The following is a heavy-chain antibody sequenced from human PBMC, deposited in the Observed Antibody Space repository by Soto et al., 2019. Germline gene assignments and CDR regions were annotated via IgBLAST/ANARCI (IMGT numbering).Heavy chain of an antibody. D-gene: IGHD2-15*01. V-gene: IGHV4-39*01. CDR1: GGSISSTDHY. Sequence: SETLSLTCTVSGGSISSTDHYWGWFRQPPGKGLEWLGSIYFAGSTFHNPALKSRATISVDTSRNQFSLRLTTVTASDTAVYYCARLVFHCLRGSCDDYSFYGLDVWGQGTTVTVSS. CDR3: ARLVFHCLRGSCDDYSFYGLDV. CDR2: IYFAGST. J-gene: IGHJ6*02.